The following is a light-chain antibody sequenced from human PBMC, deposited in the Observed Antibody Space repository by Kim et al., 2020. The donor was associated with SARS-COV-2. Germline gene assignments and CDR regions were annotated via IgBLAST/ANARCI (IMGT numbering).Light chain of an antibody. J-gene: IGLJ1*01. V-gene: IGLV3-1*01. CDR2: QDS. Sequence: SYELTQPPSVSVSPGQTASITCSGDKLGDKYACWYQQKPGQSPVLVIYQDSKRPSGIPERFSGSNSGNTATLTISGTQAMDGADYYCQAWDSSTGVFRTGTKVTVL. CDR3: QAWDSSTGV. CDR1: KLGDKY.